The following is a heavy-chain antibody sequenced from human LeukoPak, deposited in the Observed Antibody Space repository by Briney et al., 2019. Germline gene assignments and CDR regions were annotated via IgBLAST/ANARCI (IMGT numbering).Heavy chain of an antibody. Sequence: GASVKVSSEASGYTFSTYYFHWVRQAPGQGLEWMGMVNPSGGSTSYAQKFQGRVTMTRDTSTTTVYMELSSLRSDDTAVFYCARRHKHFYQIDYWGQGTLVTVSS. V-gene: IGHV1-46*01. CDR2: VNPSGGST. J-gene: IGHJ4*02. CDR1: GYTFSTYY. CDR3: ARRHKHFYQIDY. D-gene: IGHD2/OR15-2a*01.